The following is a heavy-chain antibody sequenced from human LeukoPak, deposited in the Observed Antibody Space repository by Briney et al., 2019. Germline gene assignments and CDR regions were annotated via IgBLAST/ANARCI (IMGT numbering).Heavy chain of an antibody. CDR2: INPNSGGT. Sequence: ASVKVSCKASGYTFTGYYMHWVRQAPGQGLEWMGWINPNSGGTNYAQKFQGRVTMTRDTSNSTAYMELSRLRSDDTAVYYCARVGGYYFAPDYWGQGTLVTVSS. CDR3: ARVGGYYFAPDY. D-gene: IGHD2-15*01. V-gene: IGHV1-2*02. CDR1: GYTFTGYY. J-gene: IGHJ4*02.